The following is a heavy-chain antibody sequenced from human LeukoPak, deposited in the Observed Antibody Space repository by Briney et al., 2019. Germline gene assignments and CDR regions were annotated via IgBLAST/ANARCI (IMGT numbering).Heavy chain of an antibody. CDR1: GYTFTGYY. Sequence: ASVKVSCKASGYTFTGYYMHWVRQAPGQGLEWMGWINPNSGGTNYAQKFQGRVTMTRDTAISTAYMELSRLRSDDTAVYYCARARSTIFGVVSTFDYWGQASLVTVPS. D-gene: IGHD3-3*01. CDR3: ARARSTIFGVVSTFDY. CDR2: INPNSGGT. J-gene: IGHJ4*02. V-gene: IGHV1-2*02.